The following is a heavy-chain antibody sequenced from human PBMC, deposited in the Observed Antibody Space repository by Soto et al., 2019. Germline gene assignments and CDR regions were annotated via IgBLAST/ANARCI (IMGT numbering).Heavy chain of an antibody. CDR1: GFSLSTSGMC. V-gene: IGHV2-70*11. CDR2: IDWDDDK. CDR3: ARTTDYGDPYGAPRSYYGMDV. D-gene: IGHD4-17*01. Sequence: SGPTLVNPTQTLTLTCTFSGFSLSTSGMCVSWIRQPPGKALEWLARIDWDDDKYYSTSLKTRLTISKDTSKNQVVLTMTNMDPVDTATYYCARTTDYGDPYGAPRSYYGMDVWGQGTTVTVS. J-gene: IGHJ6*02.